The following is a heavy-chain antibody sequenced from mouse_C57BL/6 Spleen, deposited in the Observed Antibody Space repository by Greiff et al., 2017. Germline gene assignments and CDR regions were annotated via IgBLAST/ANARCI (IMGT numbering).Heavy chain of an antibody. J-gene: IGHJ4*01. Sequence: QVQLQHPGTELVKPGASVKLSCKASGYTFTSYWMHWVKQRPGQGLEWIGNINPSNGGTNYNEKFKSKATLTVDKSSSTAYMQLSSLTSEDSAVYYCARWSYYGLYAMDYWDQGTSVTVSS. CDR3: ARWSYYGLYAMDY. CDR2: INPSNGGT. D-gene: IGHD1-1*01. CDR1: GYTFTSYW. V-gene: IGHV1-53*01.